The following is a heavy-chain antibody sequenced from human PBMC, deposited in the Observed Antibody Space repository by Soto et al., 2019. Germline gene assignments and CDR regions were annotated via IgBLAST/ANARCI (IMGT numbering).Heavy chain of an antibody. V-gene: IGHV4-59*12. CDR1: GGSLSTYY. CDR3: ARVPFYYDSSAHQSLHYFDF. Sequence: SETLSLTCTVSGGSLSTYYWNWIRQTPGKGLEWIGYIHHSGRTNYNPSLKSRVTISVDTSKNQFSLKLSSVTAADTAVYYCARVPFYYDSSAHQSLHYFDFWGQGTLDPVSS. J-gene: IGHJ4*02. D-gene: IGHD3-22*01. CDR2: IHHSGRT.